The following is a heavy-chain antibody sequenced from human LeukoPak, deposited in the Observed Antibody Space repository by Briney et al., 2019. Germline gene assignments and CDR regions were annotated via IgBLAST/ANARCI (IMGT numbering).Heavy chain of an antibody. CDR2: IYPGDSDT. D-gene: IGHD6-19*01. V-gene: IGHV5-51*01. CDR3: ARRSSGWYD. Sequence: GESLKISCQGSGYSFTTYWIGWVRQMPGKGLGWMGIIYPGDSDTTYSPSFQGQVTISADKSISTAYLQWSSLRASDTAMYYCARRSSGWYDWGQGTLVTVSS. CDR1: GYSFTTYW. J-gene: IGHJ4*02.